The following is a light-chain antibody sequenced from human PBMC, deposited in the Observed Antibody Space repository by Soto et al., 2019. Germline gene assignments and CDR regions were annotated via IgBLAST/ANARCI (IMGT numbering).Light chain of an antibody. V-gene: IGLV2-14*01. CDR3: SSYTSSSIDDV. CDR2: EDT. CDR1: NSDVGGYNS. J-gene: IGLJ1*01. Sequence: QSVLTQPASVSGSPGQSITISCTGTNSDVGGYNSVSWYQQHPGKAPKLLIYEDTNRPSGVSNRFSGSKSGNTASLTISGLQAAEEADYYCSSYTSSSIDDVFGTGTKLTVL.